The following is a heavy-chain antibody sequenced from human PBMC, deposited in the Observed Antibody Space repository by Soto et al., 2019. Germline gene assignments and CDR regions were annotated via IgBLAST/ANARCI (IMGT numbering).Heavy chain of an antibody. J-gene: IGHJ4*02. CDR1: GYTFTSYG. D-gene: IGHD3-22*01. V-gene: IGHV1-18*04. Sequence: GASVKVSCKASGYTFTSYGISWVRQAPGQGLEWMGWISAYNGNTNYAQKLQGRATMTTDTSTSTAYMELRSLRSDDTAVYYCARSVGYYYDSSGYSRVGYFDYWGQGTLVTVSS. CDR3: ARSVGYYYDSSGYSRVGYFDY. CDR2: ISAYNGNT.